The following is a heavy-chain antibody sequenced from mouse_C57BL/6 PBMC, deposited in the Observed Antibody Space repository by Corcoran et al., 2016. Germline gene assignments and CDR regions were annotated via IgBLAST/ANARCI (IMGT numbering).Heavy chain of an antibody. CDR2: INTYSGVP. CDR3: ARNYGYAMDY. V-gene: IGHV9-3*01. CDR1: GYTFTTYG. Sequence: QIQLVQSGPELKKPGETVKISCKASGYTFTTYGMSWVKQAPGKGLKWMGWINTYSGVPTYADDFKGRFAFSLETSASTAYLQINNLKNEDTATYFCARNYGYAMDYWGQGTSVTVSS. J-gene: IGHJ4*01. D-gene: IGHD1-1*01.